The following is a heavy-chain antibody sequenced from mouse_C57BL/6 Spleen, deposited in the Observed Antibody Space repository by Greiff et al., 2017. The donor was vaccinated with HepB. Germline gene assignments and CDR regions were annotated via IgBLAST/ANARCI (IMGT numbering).Heavy chain of an antibody. CDR1: GYTFTSYN. CDR3: ARGDDDYDQYYAMDY. Sequence: LQQSGAELVRPGASVKMSCKASGYTFTSYNMHWVKQTPRQGLEWIGAIYPGNGDTSYNQKFKGKATLTVDKSSSTAYMQLSSLTSEDSAVYFCARGDDDYDQYYAMDYWGQGTSVTVSS. D-gene: IGHD2-4*01. CDR2: IYPGNGDT. V-gene: IGHV1-12*01. J-gene: IGHJ4*01.